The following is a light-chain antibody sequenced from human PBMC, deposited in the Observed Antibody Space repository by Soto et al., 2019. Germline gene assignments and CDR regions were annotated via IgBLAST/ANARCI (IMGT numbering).Light chain of an antibody. Sequence: DIQMTQSPSSLSASVGDRVTMTCQASQNINTYLNWYQQRPGQATKLLIYAASILEPGVPSRFSGRGAATEFTFTIDSLQTEDIATYYCQQYDDPALTFGGGTKVE. V-gene: IGKV1-33*01. CDR2: AAS. CDR3: QQYDDPALT. J-gene: IGKJ4*01. CDR1: QNINTY.